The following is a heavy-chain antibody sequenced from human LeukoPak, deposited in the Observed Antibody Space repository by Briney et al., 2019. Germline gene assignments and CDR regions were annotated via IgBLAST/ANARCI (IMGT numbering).Heavy chain of an antibody. D-gene: IGHD4-17*01. V-gene: IGHV1-2*02. Sequence: GASVKVSCKASGYTFTGYYMHWVRQAPGQGLEWMGWINPNSGGTNYAQKFQGRVTMTRDTSIITAYMELSRLRSDDTAVYYCAANYGDYDLYYYYGMDVWGQGTTVTVSS. CDR1: GYTFTGYY. J-gene: IGHJ6*02. CDR2: INPNSGGT. CDR3: AANYGDYDLYYYYGMDV.